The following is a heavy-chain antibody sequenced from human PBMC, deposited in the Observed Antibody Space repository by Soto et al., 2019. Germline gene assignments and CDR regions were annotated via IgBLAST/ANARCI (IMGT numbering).Heavy chain of an antibody. CDR2: IIPIFGTA. V-gene: IGHV1-69*13. D-gene: IGHD3-3*01. CDR3: ASLEFGVVITHYYYYGMDV. CDR1: GGTFSSYA. J-gene: IGHJ6*02. Sequence: SVKVSCKASGGTFSSYAISWVRQAPGQGLEWMGGIIPIFGTANYAQKFQGRVTITADESTSTAYMELSSLRSEDTAVYHCASLEFGVVITHYYYYGMDVWGQGTTVTVSS.